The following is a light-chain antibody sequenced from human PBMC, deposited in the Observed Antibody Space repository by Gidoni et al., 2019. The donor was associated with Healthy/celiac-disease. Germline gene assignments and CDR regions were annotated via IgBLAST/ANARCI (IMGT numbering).Light chain of an antibody. V-gene: IGKV1-39*01. CDR3: QQSYSTPPT. J-gene: IGKJ2*01. CDR2: AAS. CDR1: QSISSY. Sequence: QTTQSPSSLSASVGDRVTITCRASQSISSYLNWYQQKPGKAPKLLIYAASSLQSGVPSRFSGSGSGTDFTLTISSLQPEDFATYYCQQSYSTPPTFGQGTKLEIK.